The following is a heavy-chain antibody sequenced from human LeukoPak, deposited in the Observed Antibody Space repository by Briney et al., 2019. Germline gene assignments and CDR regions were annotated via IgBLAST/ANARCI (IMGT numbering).Heavy chain of an antibody. CDR1: GLTFNRNA. D-gene: IGHD6-19*01. CDR2: IGGSGDKT. J-gene: IGHJ4*02. CDR3: VRRGDASSGWGDHDY. V-gene: IGHV3-23*01. Sequence: GGSLRLSCAASGLTFNRNAISWVRQAPGKGLEWVSTIGGSGDKTFYADSVKGRFTISRDNSKNMLHLQMSSLTGEDTALYYCVRRGDASSGWGDHDYWGRGALVTVSS.